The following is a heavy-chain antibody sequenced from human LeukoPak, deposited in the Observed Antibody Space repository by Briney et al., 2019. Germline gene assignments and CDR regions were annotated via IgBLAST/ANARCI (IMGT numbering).Heavy chain of an antibody. D-gene: IGHD3-10*01. CDR3: AKDLKWYYGSGSYSGFDY. J-gene: IGHJ4*02. CDR1: GFTFSSYG. V-gene: IGHV3-33*06. Sequence: GRSLRLSCAASGFTFSSYGMHWVRQAPGKGLEWVAVIWYDGSNKYYADSVKGRFTISRDNSKNTLYLQMNSLRAEDTAVYYCAKDLKWYYGSGSYSGFDYWGQGTLVTVSS. CDR2: IWYDGSNK.